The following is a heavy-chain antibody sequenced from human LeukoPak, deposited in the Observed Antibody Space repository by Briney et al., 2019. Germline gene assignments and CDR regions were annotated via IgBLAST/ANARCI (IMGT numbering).Heavy chain of an antibody. Sequence: PGGSLRLSCAASGFTFNTFNVNWVRQAPGKGLEWVSSITSGGDYIYYADSVKGRFTTSRDNAKNSLSLQLNSLRVEDTAVYYCARGHYDVLAASYKWTPDYWGQGTLVTVSS. D-gene: IGHD3-9*01. V-gene: IGHV3-21*01. J-gene: IGHJ4*02. CDR2: ITSGGDYI. CDR1: GFTFNTFN. CDR3: ARGHYDVLAASYKWTPDY.